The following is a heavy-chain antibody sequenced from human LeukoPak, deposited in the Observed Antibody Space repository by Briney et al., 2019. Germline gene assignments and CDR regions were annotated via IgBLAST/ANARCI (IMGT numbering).Heavy chain of an antibody. Sequence: GASVKVSCKASGYTFTGYYIHWVRQAPGQGLEWMGRINPNSGGTKYAQKFQGGVTMTRDTSISTAYMELSRLRSDDTAVYYCARDQNYYSSGSYDWFDPWGQGTLVTVSS. V-gene: IGHV1-2*06. CDR1: GYTFTGYY. CDR3: ARDQNYYSSGSYDWFDP. CDR2: INPNSGGT. J-gene: IGHJ5*02. D-gene: IGHD3-10*01.